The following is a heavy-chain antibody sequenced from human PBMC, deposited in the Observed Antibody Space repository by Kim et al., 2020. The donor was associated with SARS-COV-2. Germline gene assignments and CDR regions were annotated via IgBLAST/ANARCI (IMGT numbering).Heavy chain of an antibody. D-gene: IGHD5-12*01. Sequence: SETLSLTCAVYGGSFSGYYWSWIRQPPGKGLEWIGEINHSGSNNYNPSLKRRVTISVDTSKNQFSLKLSPGTAADTAVDYCASLNGGDSGYDSGATYY. J-gene: IGHJ6*01. CDR2: INHSGSN. CDR3: ASLNGGDSGYDSGATYY. CDR1: GGSFSGYY. V-gene: IGHV4-34*01.